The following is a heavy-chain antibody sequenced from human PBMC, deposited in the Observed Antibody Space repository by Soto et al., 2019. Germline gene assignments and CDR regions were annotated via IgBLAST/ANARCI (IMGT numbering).Heavy chain of an antibody. Sequence: QVQLQESGPGLVKPSQTLSLTCTVSGGSISSGGYYWSWIRQHPGKGLEWIGNIYYRESTYYNPSRKSRVTISADTSKNQFSLKLNSVTAADTAVYYCARERGSSSGYRGYAFDIWGQGTMVTVSS. CDR3: ARERGSSSGYRGYAFDI. CDR2: IYYREST. V-gene: IGHV4-31*03. CDR1: GGSISSGGYY. D-gene: IGHD6-13*01. J-gene: IGHJ3*02.